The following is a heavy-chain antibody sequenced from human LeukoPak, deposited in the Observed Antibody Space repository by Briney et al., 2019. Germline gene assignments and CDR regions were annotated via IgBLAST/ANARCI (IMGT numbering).Heavy chain of an antibody. D-gene: IGHD3-16*01. J-gene: IGHJ4*02. Sequence: GCAVKVSCKMFGGTFSDCVITWLRQTPGQGGEWVGRIIPLFGTTKILQGFQDRVTLSAEKSTNTAYMELTSLRSDDTAVYYCARGALSPVITFGPFDFESWGQGTLITVSS. CDR2: IIPLFGTT. CDR1: GGTFSDCV. V-gene: IGHV1-69*06. CDR3: ARGALSPVITFGPFDFES.